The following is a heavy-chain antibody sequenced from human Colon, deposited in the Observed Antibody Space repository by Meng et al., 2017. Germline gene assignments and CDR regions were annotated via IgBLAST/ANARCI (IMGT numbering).Heavy chain of an antibody. D-gene: IGHD1-14*01. CDR3: VRDVTRGGY. CDR2: ITAGNG. J-gene: IGHJ4*02. V-gene: IGHV1-2*01. Sequence: QVQLVQSGAGVKTPGASVKVSCRASEYTLSDSYIFWVRQATGQGLEWMRRITAGNGNTTRDTSISTAYMELSRLRSDDTAVYYCVRDVTRGGYWGQGTLVTVSS. CDR1: EYTLSDSY.